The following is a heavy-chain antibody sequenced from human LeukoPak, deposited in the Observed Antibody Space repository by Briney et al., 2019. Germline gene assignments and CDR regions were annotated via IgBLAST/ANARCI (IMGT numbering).Heavy chain of an antibody. CDR3: AKESGYDVDLEY. J-gene: IGHJ4*02. V-gene: IGHV3-74*01. D-gene: IGHD5-12*01. CDR2: INTDGSTT. Sequence: PGGSLRLSCAGSGFTFSTYWMHWVRQAPGGGLVRVSGINTDGSTTSYADSVKGRFTISRDNAKNTVYLQMSSLRAEDTAVYYCAKESGYDVDLEYWGQGALVTVSS. CDR1: GFTFSTYW.